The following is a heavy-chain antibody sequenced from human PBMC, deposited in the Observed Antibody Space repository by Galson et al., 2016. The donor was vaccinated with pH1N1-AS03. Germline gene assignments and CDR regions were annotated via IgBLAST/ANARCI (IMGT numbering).Heavy chain of an antibody. D-gene: IGHD1-14*01. V-gene: IGHV5-51*01. Sequence: QSGAEVKKPGESLKISCKASEYTFSTYWIAWVRQMPGKGLQWMGIIFPGDSDTTYAPSFQGQVTISADRSITTVYLQWDSLKASDTAIYYCVRTKATRDGWTPFDYWGQGTLVTVSS. J-gene: IGHJ4*02. CDR3: VRTKATRDGWTPFDY. CDR1: EYTFSTYW. CDR2: IFPGDSDT.